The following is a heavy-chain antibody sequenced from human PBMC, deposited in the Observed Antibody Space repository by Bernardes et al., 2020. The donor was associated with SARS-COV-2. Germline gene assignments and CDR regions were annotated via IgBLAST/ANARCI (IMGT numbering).Heavy chain of an antibody. D-gene: IGHD2-2*01. V-gene: IGHV1-2*02. CDR1: GYTFTDYY. Sequence: ASVKVSCKASGYTFTDYYIHWVRQAPGQGLEWMGWINANSGGTNYAQKLRGRVTMTRDTSINTAYVELGRLISDDTAVDYCARVYRSTFSAFDFWGQGTMVTVSS. J-gene: IGHJ3*01. CDR2: INANSGGT. CDR3: ARVYRSTFSAFDF.